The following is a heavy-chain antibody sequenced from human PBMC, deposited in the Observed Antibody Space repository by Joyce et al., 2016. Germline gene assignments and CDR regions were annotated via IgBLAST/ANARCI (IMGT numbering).Heavy chain of an antibody. Sequence: QLQLQESGSGLVKPSQTLSLTCAVSGASVSSGGYSWSWIRQPPGKGLEWIGYIYQNESTYYTPSLKSRVTISVDRSKNQFSLKLASVTAADTAVYYCASGFNFKGRSFFDYWGQGALVTVSS. V-gene: IGHV4-30-2*01. J-gene: IGHJ4*02. CDR2: IYQNEST. CDR3: ASGFNFKGRSFFDY. CDR1: GASVSSGGYS. D-gene: IGHD3-10*01.